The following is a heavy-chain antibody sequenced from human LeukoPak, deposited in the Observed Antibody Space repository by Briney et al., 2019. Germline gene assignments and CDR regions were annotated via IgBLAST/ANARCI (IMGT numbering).Heavy chain of an antibody. CDR2: IYYSGST. J-gene: IGHJ4*02. Sequence: SETLSLTCTVSGGSISSYYWSWIRQPPGKGLEWIGYIYYSGSTNYNPSLKSRVTISVDTSKNQFSLKLSSVTAADTAVYYCARVSGYDGTDSDYWGQGTLVTVSS. V-gene: IGHV4-59*08. CDR1: GGSISSYY. CDR3: ARVSGYDGTDSDY. D-gene: IGHD5-12*01.